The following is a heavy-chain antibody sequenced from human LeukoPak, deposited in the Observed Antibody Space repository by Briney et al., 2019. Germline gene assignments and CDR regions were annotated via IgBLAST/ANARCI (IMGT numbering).Heavy chain of an antibody. D-gene: IGHD3-22*01. CDR3: ARDRAGYSSGYYDDYYYCGMDV. Sequence: ASVKVSCKASGYTFTSYAMNWVRQAPGQGLEWMGWINTNTGNPTYAQGFTGRFVFSLDTSVSTAYLQISSLKAEDTAVYYCARDRAGYSSGYYDDYYYCGMDVWGQGTTVTVSS. J-gene: IGHJ6*02. V-gene: IGHV7-4-1*02. CDR2: INTNTGNP. CDR1: GYTFTSYA.